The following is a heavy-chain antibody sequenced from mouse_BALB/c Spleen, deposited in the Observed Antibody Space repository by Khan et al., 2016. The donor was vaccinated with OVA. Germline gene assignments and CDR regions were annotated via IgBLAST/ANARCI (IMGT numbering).Heavy chain of an antibody. J-gene: IGHJ4*01. D-gene: IGHD1-1*01. CDR1: GYTFTSYW. Sequence: QMQLEESGAELAKPGASVKMSCKASGYTFTSYWMHWVKQRPGQGLEWIGYINPSTAYSEYNQKFKDKATLTADKSTSTAYMQLSSLTSEDSAVYYCGRCGLCYYGSMGDAMDYWGQGTSVTVSS. V-gene: IGHV1-7*01. CDR2: INPSTAYS. CDR3: GRCGLCYYGSMGDAMDY.